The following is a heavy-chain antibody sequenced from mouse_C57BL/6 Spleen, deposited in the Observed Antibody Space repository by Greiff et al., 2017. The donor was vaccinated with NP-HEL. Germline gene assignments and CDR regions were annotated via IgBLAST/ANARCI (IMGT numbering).Heavy chain of an antibody. CDR1: GYTFTSYW. J-gene: IGHJ2*01. CDR3: ARRGYCGYFDD. V-gene: IGHV1-69*01. CDR2: IDPSDSYT. D-gene: IGHD1-1*01. Sequence: QVQLQQPGAELVMPGASVKLSCKASGYTFTSYWMHWVKQRPGQGLEWIGEIDPSDSYTNYNQKFKGKSTLTVDKSSSTAYMQLSSLTSEDSAVYYWARRGYCGYFDDWGQGTTLTVSS.